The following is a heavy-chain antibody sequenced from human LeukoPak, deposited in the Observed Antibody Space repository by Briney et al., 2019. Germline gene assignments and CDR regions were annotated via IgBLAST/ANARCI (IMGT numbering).Heavy chain of an antibody. CDR2: IYYSGST. CDR1: GGSISSSSYY. CDR3: ARERPVRDGYLYYYYMDV. D-gene: IGHD5-24*01. J-gene: IGHJ6*03. V-gene: IGHV4-39*07. Sequence: SETLSLTCTVSGGSISSSSYYWGWIRQPPGTGLEWIGSIYYSGSTYYNPSLKSRVTISVDTSNNQLSLKLTSVTAADTAVYYCARERPVRDGYLYYYYMDVWGKGTTVTISS.